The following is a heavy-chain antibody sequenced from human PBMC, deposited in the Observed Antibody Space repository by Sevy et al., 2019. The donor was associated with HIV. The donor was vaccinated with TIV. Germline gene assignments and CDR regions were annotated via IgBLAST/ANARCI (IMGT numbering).Heavy chain of an antibody. CDR2: IIPIFGTT. V-gene: IGHV1-69*13. CDR3: ARTPLLSIPGTTDVYFDN. CDR1: GGTFSNYA. D-gene: IGHD1-7*01. Sequence: ASVKVSCKASGGTFSNYALSWVRQAPGKGLEWMGGIIPIFGTTNLAQTFQGRVTITADESRSTAYMELSSLRSADTAVYYCARTPLLSIPGTTDVYFDNWGQGTLVTVSS. J-gene: IGHJ4*02.